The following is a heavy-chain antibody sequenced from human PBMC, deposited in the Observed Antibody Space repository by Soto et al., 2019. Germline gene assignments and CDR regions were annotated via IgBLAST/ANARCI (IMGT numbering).Heavy chain of an antibody. D-gene: IGHD2-2*01. CDR2: IYYSGTT. CDR1: SASTVLSTHI. J-gene: IGHJ2*01. CDR3: GVYCSRTYCYHRDLHCVPTSRFTDL. V-gene: IGHV4-39*01. Sequence: SKTRSHTRNSSSASTVLSTHIWGSARQPPGKGLEWIGHIYYSGTTYYNPSLKNRVTISADTSKNQLSLNMTSVTAADTAVYYCGVYCSRTYCYHRDLHCVPTSRFTDL.